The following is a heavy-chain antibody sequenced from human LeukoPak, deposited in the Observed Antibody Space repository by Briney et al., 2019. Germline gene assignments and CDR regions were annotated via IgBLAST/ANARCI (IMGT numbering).Heavy chain of an antibody. D-gene: IGHD6-13*01. CDR2: INHSGST. J-gene: IGHJ4*02. Sequence: SETLSLTCAVYGGSFSGYYWSWIRQPPGKGLEWIGEINHSGSTNYNPSLKSRVTISVDTSKNQFSLKLSSVTAADTAVYYCARQPDSAAAGFWGQGTLVTVSS. CDR1: GGSFSGYY. CDR3: ARQPDSAAAGF. V-gene: IGHV4-34*01.